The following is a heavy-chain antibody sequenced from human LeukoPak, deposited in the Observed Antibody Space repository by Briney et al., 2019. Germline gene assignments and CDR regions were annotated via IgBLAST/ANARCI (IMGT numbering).Heavy chain of an antibody. D-gene: IGHD7-27*01. CDR2: FYYSGST. V-gene: IGHV4-59*01. CDR1: GGSISSYY. CDR3: ARGPPEAGDRRYFDL. Sequence: KPSETLSLTCTVSGGSISSYYWSWIRQPPGKGLEWIGYFYYSGSTNYNPSLKSRVTISVDTSKNQFSLKLNSVTAADTALYYCARGPPEAGDRRYFDLWGRGTLVTVSS. J-gene: IGHJ2*01.